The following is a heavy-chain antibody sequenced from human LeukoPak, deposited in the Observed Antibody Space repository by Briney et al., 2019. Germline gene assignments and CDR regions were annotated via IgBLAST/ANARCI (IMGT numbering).Heavy chain of an antibody. D-gene: IGHD5-18*01. V-gene: IGHV3-53*01. CDR1: GFTVSSSH. CDR2: IDSGGST. CDR3: ARDLGYSYGYFAH. Sequence: GGSLRLSCAASGFTVSSSHMSWVRQAPGKGLEGVSVIDSGGSTYYSDSVKGRFTIFRDNSKNTLYLQINSLRVEDTAVYYCARDLGYSYGYFAHWGQGSLVTVSS. J-gene: IGHJ4*02.